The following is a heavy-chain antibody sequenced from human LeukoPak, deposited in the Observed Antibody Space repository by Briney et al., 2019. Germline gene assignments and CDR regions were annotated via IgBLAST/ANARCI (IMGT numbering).Heavy chain of an antibody. CDR2: IGAAGDP. J-gene: IGHJ3*02. D-gene: IGHD3-3*01. CDR1: GITPSRYA. CDR3: TRGHGIWSGSRLSNAFDI. Sequence: GGSLRLSCEASGITPSRYAMHWVRQTSGEGLEWISAIGAAGDPYSSDSVKGRFTLSRDNANNSLYLHMNSLRAGDTAVYFCTRGHGIWSGSRLSNAFDIWGQGTMVTVSS. V-gene: IGHV3-13*05.